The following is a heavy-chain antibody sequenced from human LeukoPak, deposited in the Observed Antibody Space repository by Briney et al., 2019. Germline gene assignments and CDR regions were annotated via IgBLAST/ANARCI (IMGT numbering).Heavy chain of an antibody. CDR1: GGPISSYY. D-gene: IGHD6-13*01. CDR3: ARDRDRAAATHHGMDV. Sequence: SETLSLTCTVSGGPISSYYWSWIRQPPGKGLEWIGYIYYSGSTNYNPSLRSRVTISVDTSKNQFSLKLSSVTAADTAVYYCARDRDRAAATHHGMDVWGQGTTVTVSS. V-gene: IGHV4-59*01. CDR2: IYYSGST. J-gene: IGHJ6*02.